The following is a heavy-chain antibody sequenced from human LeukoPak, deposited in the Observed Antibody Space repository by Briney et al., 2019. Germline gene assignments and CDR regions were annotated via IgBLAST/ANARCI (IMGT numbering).Heavy chain of an antibody. CDR1: GYTFNGYY. CDR3: ARDLLPGATDAFDI. V-gene: IGHV1-2*02. CDR2: INPNSGGT. D-gene: IGHD1-26*01. Sequence: ASVKVSCKASGYTFNGYYMHWVRQAPGQGLEWMGWINPNSGGTNYAQKLQGRVTMTTDTSTSTAYMELRSLRSDDTAVYYCARDLLPGATDAFDIWGQGTMVTVSS. J-gene: IGHJ3*02.